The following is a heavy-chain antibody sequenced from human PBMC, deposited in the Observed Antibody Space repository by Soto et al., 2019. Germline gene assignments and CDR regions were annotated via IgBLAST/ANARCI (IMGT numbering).Heavy chain of an antibody. Sequence: GSLRLSCASSTFPFSTYWMTWVRQAPGKGLEWVANIHRDEIEKYYMDSVKGRFTISRDNAKNSLYLQMTSLRAEDTAVYYCAGGNALDVWGQGTTVTVSS. V-gene: IGHV3-7*01. J-gene: IGHJ6*02. CDR1: TFPFSTYW. CDR2: IHRDEIEK. CDR3: AGGNALDV.